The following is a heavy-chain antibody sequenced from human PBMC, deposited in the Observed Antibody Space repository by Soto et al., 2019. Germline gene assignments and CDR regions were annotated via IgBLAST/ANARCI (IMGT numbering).Heavy chain of an antibody. Sequence: QVQLVQSAAEVKKPGASVKVTCKTSGYTVIRYGITWVRQAPGQGLEWVGWTSPYTDYTEYAHKFPGRVTMTNDTSPRTVTMALRDLRSDDIAVYYCARGGYYDNFCMKLNYYGLDVWGQGTTVTVSS. J-gene: IGHJ6*02. CDR1: GYTVIRYG. D-gene: IGHD3-16*01. CDR3: ARGGYYDNFCMKLNYYGLDV. V-gene: IGHV1-18*03. CDR2: TSPYTDYT.